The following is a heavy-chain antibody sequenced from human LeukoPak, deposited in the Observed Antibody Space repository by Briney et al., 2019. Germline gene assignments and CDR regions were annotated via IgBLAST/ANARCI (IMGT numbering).Heavy chain of an antibody. D-gene: IGHD5-18*01. Sequence: SETLSLTCTVSGGSISSSSYYWGWIRQPPGKGLEWIGRIYTSGSTNYNPSLKSRVTMSVDTSKNQFSLKLSSVTAADTAVYYCARARRGYSYGQTPFDYWGQGTLVTVSS. V-gene: IGHV4-61*05. CDR3: ARARRGYSYGQTPFDY. J-gene: IGHJ4*02. CDR2: IYTSGST. CDR1: GGSISSSSYY.